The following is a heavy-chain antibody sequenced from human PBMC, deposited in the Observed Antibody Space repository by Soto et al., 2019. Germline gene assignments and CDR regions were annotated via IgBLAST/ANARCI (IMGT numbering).Heavy chain of an antibody. D-gene: IGHD3-3*01. V-gene: IGHV3-48*02. CDR2: ISSSSSSI. CDR3: ARDYEYWSGYYKGLDY. J-gene: IGHJ4*02. Sequence: GGSLRLSCAASGFTFSSYSMNWVRQAPGKGLEWVSYISSSSSSIYYADSVKGRFTISRDNAKNSLYLQMNSLRDEDTAVYYCARDYEYWSGYYKGLDYWGQGTLVTVSS. CDR1: GFTFSSYS.